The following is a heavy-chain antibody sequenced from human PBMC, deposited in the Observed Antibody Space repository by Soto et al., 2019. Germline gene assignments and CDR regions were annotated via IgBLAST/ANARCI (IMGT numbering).Heavy chain of an antibody. J-gene: IGHJ5*02. CDR3: AHGRESSGFDP. CDR1: GFSLSTSGVN. CDR2: IYWDEEK. Sequence: QITLKESGPTLVKPTQTLTLTCTFSGFSLSTSGVNVGWIRQPPGKALEWLAVIYWDEEKRDSPSLKSRLTSTQDNTKIHVVLRLTNMDPVDTATYYCAHGRESSGFDPWGQVTLVTVSS. V-gene: IGHV2-5*02.